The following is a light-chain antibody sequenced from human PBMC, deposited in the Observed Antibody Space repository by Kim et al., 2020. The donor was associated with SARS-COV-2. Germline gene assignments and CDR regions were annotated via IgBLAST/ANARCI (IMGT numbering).Light chain of an antibody. CDR3: CSYRTSSSWV. V-gene: IGLV2-14*03. CDR2: DVS. Sequence: GQSITISCTGTSSDVGGYNYVFWYQQHPGKVPKLMIYDVSKRPSGVSNRFSGSKSDSTASLTISGLQAEDEADYYCCSYRTSSSWVFGGGTKVTVL. CDR1: SSDVGGYNY. J-gene: IGLJ3*02.